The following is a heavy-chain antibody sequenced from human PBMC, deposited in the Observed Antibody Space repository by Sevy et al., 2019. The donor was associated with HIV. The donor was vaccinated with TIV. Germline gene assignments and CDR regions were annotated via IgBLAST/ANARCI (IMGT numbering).Heavy chain of an antibody. CDR2: ISGSGGST. Sequence: GGSLRLSCAASGFTFSSYAMSWVCQAPGKGLEWVSAISGSGGSTYYADSVKGRFTISRDNSKNTLYLQMNSLRAEDTAVYYCAKDGGYGQGYYYYMDVWGKGTTVTVSS. CDR1: GFTFSSYA. CDR3: AKDGGYGQGYYYYMDV. J-gene: IGHJ6*03. V-gene: IGHV3-23*01. D-gene: IGHD5-12*01.